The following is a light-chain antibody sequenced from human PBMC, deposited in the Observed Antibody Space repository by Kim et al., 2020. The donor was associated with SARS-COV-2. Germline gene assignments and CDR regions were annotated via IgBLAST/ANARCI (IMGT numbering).Light chain of an antibody. V-gene: IGLV3-19*01. Sequence: ALGQTVRLTYQGDSLRNYYATWYQQRPGQAPVLVLYGKYNRPSGIPDRFSGSASGNTASLTSTGAQAEDEADYYCNSRDSSGDHVVFGGGTKLTVL. J-gene: IGLJ3*02. CDR1: SLRNYY. CDR2: GKY. CDR3: NSRDSSGDHVV.